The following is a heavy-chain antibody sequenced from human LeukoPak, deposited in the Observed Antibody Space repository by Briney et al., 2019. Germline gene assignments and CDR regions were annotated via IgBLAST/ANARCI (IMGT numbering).Heavy chain of an antibody. CDR1: GFTFSNYG. Sequence: GGSLRLSCVASGFTFSNYGMHWVRQAPGKGLEWLTVIWYDGSNEKYVDSVEGRFTISRDNSKNMLYLQMNSLRAEDTALYYCEKERKFGRAPKGLFDKGGQGPLVT. J-gene: IGHJ4*02. CDR3: EKERKFGRAPKGLFDK. CDR2: IWYDGSNE. D-gene: IGHD2-15*01. V-gene: IGHV3-33*06.